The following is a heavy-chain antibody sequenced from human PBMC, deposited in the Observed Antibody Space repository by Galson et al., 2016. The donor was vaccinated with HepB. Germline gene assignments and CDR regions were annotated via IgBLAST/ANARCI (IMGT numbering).Heavy chain of an antibody. J-gene: IGHJ5*02. V-gene: IGHV3-48*01. Sequence: SLRLSCAASGFTFSSYSMNWVRQAPGKGLEWVSYISSGAIYYSDSVKGRFTIFRDNSKDTLYLQMNSLRAEDTAVYYCAKEVGTVHPSNWFDPWGQGTLVTVSS. CDR2: ISSGAI. CDR3: AKEVGTVHPSNWFDP. CDR1: GFTFSSYS. D-gene: IGHD1-26*01.